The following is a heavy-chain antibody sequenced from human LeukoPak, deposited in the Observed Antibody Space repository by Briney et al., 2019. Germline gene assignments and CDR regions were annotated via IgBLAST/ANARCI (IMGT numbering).Heavy chain of an antibody. D-gene: IGHD1-26*01. CDR2: IIPIFGTA. J-gene: IGHJ4*02. Sequence: EASVTVSCKASGGTFSSYAISWVRQAPGQGLEWMGGIIPIFGTANYAQKFQGRVTITADESTSTAYMELSSLRSEDTAVYYCASYSGSYSSSDYWGQGTLVTVSS. V-gene: IGHV1-69*01. CDR3: ASYSGSYSSSDY. CDR1: GGTFSSYA.